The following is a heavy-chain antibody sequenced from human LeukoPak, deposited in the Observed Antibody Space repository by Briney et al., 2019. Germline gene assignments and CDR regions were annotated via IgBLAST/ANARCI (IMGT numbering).Heavy chain of an antibody. CDR2: ISGSGGST. J-gene: IGHJ4*02. CDR3: AKDLTDVAVAASN. D-gene: IGHD2-15*01. CDR1: GFTFSSYA. V-gene: IGHV3-23*01. Sequence: PPGGSLRLSCAASGFTFSSYAMSWVRQAPGKGLEWVSAISGSGGSTYYADSVKGRFTISRDNSKSTLYLQMNSLRAEDTAVYYCAKDLTDVAVAASNWGQGTLVTVSS.